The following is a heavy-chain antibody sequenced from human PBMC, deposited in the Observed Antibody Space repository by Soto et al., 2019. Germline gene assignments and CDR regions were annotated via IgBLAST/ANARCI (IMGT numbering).Heavy chain of an antibody. V-gene: IGHV4-61*01. D-gene: IGHD3-16*01. J-gene: IGHJ6*02. CDR1: GGSVSSGSYY. Sequence: SETLSLTCTVSGGSVSSGSYYWSWIRQPPGKGLEWIGYIYYSGSTNYNPSLKSRVTISVDTSKNQFSLKLSSVTAADTAVHYCARDMSRHAYYYYGMDVWGQGTTVTVSS. CDR2: IYYSGST. CDR3: ARDMSRHAYYYYGMDV.